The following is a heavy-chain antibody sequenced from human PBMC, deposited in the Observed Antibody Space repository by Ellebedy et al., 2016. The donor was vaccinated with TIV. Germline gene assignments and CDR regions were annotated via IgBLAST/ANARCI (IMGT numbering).Heavy chain of an antibody. CDR3: ARGRRDSSAYDYFQY. CDR1: GGSVSSGSYY. V-gene: IGHV4-61*01. D-gene: IGHD3-22*01. J-gene: IGHJ1*01. CDR2: IYYSGST. Sequence: SETLSLTCTVSGGSVSSGSYYWSWIRQPPGKGLEWIGYIYYSGSTNYNPSLKSRVTISVDTSKNQFSLKLSSVTAADTAVYYCARGRRDSSAYDYFQYWGQGTVVTVSS.